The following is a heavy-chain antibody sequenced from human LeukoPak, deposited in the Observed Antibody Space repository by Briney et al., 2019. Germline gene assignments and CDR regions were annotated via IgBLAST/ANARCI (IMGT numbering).Heavy chain of an antibody. CDR1: GYTFTSYG. V-gene: IGHV1-18*01. Sequence: ASVTVSCMASGYTFTSYGISWVRQPAGQGLEWMGWISAYNGNTNYAQKLQDRVTMTTDTSTNTAYMELRSLRSDDTAVYYCARGRGITIFGVALDDAFDIWGQGTMVTVSS. J-gene: IGHJ3*02. CDR3: ARGRGITIFGVALDDAFDI. D-gene: IGHD3-3*01. CDR2: ISAYNGNT.